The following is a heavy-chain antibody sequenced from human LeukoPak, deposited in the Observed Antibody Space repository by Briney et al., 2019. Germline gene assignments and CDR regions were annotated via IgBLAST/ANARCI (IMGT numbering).Heavy chain of an antibody. V-gene: IGHV3-7*01. Sequence: PGGSLRLSCAASGFTFSSYWMSWVRQAPGKGLEWVANIRQDGSDKYYVDSVKGRFTISRDNAQNSVYLQMASLRAEDTAVYYCARGYYDSSGYYYVRGGAFDIWGQGTMVTVSS. D-gene: IGHD3-22*01. CDR2: IRQDGSDK. CDR3: ARGYYDSSGYYYVRGGAFDI. J-gene: IGHJ3*02. CDR1: GFTFSSYW.